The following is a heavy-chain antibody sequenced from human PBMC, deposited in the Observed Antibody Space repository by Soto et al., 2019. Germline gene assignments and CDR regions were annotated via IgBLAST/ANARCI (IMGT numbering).Heavy chain of an antibody. Sequence: DSLQVSCKASGYTFTSYGISWVRQAPGQGLEWMGWISAYNGNTNYAQKLQGRVTMTTDTSTSTAYMELRSLRSDDTAVYYCARAGRDSSGYSSSLHWGQGTLVNVSS. V-gene: IGHV1-18*04. CDR2: ISAYNGNT. D-gene: IGHD3-22*01. CDR1: GYTFTSYG. CDR3: ARAGRDSSGYSSSLH. J-gene: IGHJ1*01.